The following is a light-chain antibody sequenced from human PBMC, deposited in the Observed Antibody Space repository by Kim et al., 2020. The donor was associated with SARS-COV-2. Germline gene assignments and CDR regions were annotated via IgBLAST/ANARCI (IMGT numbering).Light chain of an antibody. J-gene: IGKJ2*01. CDR2: ASS. CDR3: QQYDTSPPTYT. V-gene: IGKV3-20*01. CDR1: QSVTSTY. Sequence: EIVLTQSPGTLSLSPGERATLSCRTSQSVTSTYIAWYQQRPGQAPRLLLYASSIRDADIPDRFSGSGSGSDFTLTITRLEPEDFAVYYCQQYDTSPPTYTFGQGTKLEI.